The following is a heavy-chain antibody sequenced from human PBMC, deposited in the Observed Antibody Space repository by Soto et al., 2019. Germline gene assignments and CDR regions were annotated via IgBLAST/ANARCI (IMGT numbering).Heavy chain of an antibody. J-gene: IGHJ5*02. V-gene: IGHV1-69*06. CDR2: IIPIFGTA. CDR3: ARDASPVLRFLEWPPRGFDP. CDR1: VGTFSSYA. D-gene: IGHD3-3*01. Sequence: SVKVSCKASVGTFSSYAISWVRQAPGQGLEWMGGIIPIFGTANYAQKFQGRVTITADKSTSTAYMELSSLRSEDTAVYYCARDASPVLRFLEWPPRGFDPWGQGTLVTVSS.